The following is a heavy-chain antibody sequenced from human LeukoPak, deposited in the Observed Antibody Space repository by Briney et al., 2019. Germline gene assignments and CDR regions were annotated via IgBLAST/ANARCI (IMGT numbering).Heavy chain of an antibody. Sequence: GASVKVSCKASGYTFTSYGISWVRQAPGQGLEWMGWISAYNGNTNYAQKLQGRVTMTTDTSTSTAYMELRSLRSDDTAVYYCARDLLVPAAKSLDYWGQGTLVTVSS. CDR1: GYTFTSYG. CDR3: ARDLLVPAAKSLDY. V-gene: IGHV1-18*01. J-gene: IGHJ4*02. D-gene: IGHD2-2*01. CDR2: ISAYNGNT.